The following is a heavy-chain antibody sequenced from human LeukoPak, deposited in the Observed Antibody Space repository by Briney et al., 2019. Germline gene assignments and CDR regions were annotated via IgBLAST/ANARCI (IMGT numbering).Heavy chain of an antibody. CDR3: AREKRGYDFWSGYYDDAFDI. Sequence: SETLPLTCTVSGGSISSYYWSWIRQPAGKGLEWIGRIYTSGSTNYNPSLKSRVTMSVDASKNQFSLKLSSVTAADTAVYYCAREKRGYDFWSGYYDDAFDIWGQGTMVTVSS. D-gene: IGHD3-3*01. CDR1: GGSISSYY. V-gene: IGHV4-4*07. CDR2: IYTSGST. J-gene: IGHJ3*02.